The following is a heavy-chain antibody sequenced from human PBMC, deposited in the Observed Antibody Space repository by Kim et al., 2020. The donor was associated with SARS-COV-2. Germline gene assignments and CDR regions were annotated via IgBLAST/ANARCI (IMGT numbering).Heavy chain of an antibody. V-gene: IGHV1-46*01. Sequence: ASVKVSCKASGYTFTSYYMHWVRQAPGQGLEWMGIINPSGGSTSYAQKFQGRVTMTRDTSTSTVYMELSSLRSEDTAVYYCARDRSWDQAYYYYGMDVWGQGTTVTVSS. D-gene: IGHD1-26*01. CDR1: GYTFTSYY. CDR3: ARDRSWDQAYYYYGMDV. J-gene: IGHJ6*02. CDR2: INPSGGST.